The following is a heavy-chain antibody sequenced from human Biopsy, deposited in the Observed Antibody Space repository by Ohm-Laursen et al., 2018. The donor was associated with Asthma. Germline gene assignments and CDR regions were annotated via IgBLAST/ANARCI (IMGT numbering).Heavy chain of an antibody. J-gene: IGHJ4*02. D-gene: IGHD2-21*01. CDR1: GFTFSSYS. CDR2: IATDGSNK. Sequence: GSLRLSCSASGFTFSSYSMHWVRQAPGRGPEYVSFIATDGSNKFYADSVKGRFTVSRDNSKHTLYLHMTGLRADETGVYYCVKDHSAGYYYFDDWGQGAQVTVSS. V-gene: IGHV3-64D*08. CDR3: VKDHSAGYYYFDD.